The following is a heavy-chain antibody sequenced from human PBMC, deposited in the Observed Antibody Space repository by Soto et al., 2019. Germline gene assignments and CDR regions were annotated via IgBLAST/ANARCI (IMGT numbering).Heavy chain of an antibody. J-gene: IGHJ4*02. D-gene: IGHD3-3*01. Sequence: PGGSLRLSCAASGFTFISYAMSWVRQAPGKGLEWVSAISGSGGSTYYADSVKGRFTISRDNSKNTLYLQMNSLRAEDTAVYYCARDFKGVFVVWAADRGTYFAYWAQGTLDPVSS. CDR2: ISGSGGST. V-gene: IGHV3-23*01. CDR1: GFTFISYA. CDR3: ARDFKGVFVVWAADRGTYFAY.